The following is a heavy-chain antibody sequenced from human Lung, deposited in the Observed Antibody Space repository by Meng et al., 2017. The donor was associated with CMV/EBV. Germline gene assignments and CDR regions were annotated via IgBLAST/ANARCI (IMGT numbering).Heavy chain of an antibody. CDR3: ARDGTLSPYYYYYGMDV. CDR1: GFTFSSYW. V-gene: IGHV3-7*01. CDR2: INQDGNEE. J-gene: IGHJ6*02. Sequence: SXAASGFTFSSYWMSWVRQAPGKGLEWVANINQDGNEEYYVDSLKGRFTISRDNAKNSLYLQMTSLRAEDTAVYYCARDGTLSPYYYYYGMDVWGQGXTVTVSS.